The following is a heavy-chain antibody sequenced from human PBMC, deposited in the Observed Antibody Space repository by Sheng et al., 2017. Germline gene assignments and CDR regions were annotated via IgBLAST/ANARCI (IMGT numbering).Heavy chain of an antibody. D-gene: IGHD1-1*01. J-gene: IGHJ4*02. CDR2: ISNSGRTK. V-gene: IGHV3-11*04. Sequence: QVQLVESGGDLIKPGGSLRLSCVASGFTFSDYYMSWIRQAPGKGLEWVSYISNSGRTKYYADSVKGRFTISRDNAKNSVFLQMNSLRTEDTAVYYCARDQPLRTGTPLGHVDYWGQGTLVTVS. CDR1: GFTFSDYY. CDR3: ARDQPLRTGTPLGHVDY.